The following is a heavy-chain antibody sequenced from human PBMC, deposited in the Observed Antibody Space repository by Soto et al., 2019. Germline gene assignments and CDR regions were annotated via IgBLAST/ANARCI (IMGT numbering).Heavy chain of an antibody. J-gene: IGHJ4*02. CDR1: GFTFDDYA. CDR3: AKDSAGRYDSSGYQSLDY. CDR2: ISWNSGSI. Sequence: QPGGSLRLSCAAPGFTFDDYAMHWVRQAPGKGLEWVSGISWNSGSIGYADSVKGRFTISRDNAKNSLYLQMNSLRAEDTALYYCAKDSAGRYDSSGYQSLDYWGQGTLVTVSS. D-gene: IGHD3-22*01. V-gene: IGHV3-9*01.